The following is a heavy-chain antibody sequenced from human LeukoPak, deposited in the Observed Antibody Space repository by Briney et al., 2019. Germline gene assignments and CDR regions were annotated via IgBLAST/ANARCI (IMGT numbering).Heavy chain of an antibody. V-gene: IGHV3-11*01. J-gene: IGHJ4*02. Sequence: GGSLRLSCAASGFTFSDYYMSWIRQAPGKGLEWVSYISSSGSTIYYADSVKGRFTISRDNSKSTLSLQMNSLRAEDTAIYYCATYRQVLLPFESWGQGTLVTVSS. CDR3: ATYRQVLLPFES. CDR2: ISSSGSTI. CDR1: GFTFSDYY. D-gene: IGHD2-8*02.